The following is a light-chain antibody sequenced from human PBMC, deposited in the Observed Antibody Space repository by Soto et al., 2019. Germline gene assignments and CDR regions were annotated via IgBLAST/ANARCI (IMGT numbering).Light chain of an antibody. CDR3: GTWDSSLSAGGV. CDR1: SSNIGNNY. V-gene: IGLV1-51*01. Sequence: QSVLTQPPSVSAAPGQKVTISCSGSSSNIGNNYVSWYQQLPGTAPKLLIYDNNKRPSGIPDRFSGSKSGTSATLGITGLQTGDEADYYCGTWDSSLSAGGVFGGRTKLTVL. J-gene: IGLJ2*01. CDR2: DNN.